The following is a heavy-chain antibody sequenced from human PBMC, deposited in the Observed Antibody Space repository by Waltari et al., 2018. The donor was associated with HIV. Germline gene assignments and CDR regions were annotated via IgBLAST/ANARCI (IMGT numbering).Heavy chain of an antibody. CDR1: GYPFTNYD. CDR3: ARSLACPDCYTKIDS. D-gene: IGHD2-2*02. Sequence: QVQLVQSGAEVKKPGASVTVSCKAFGYPFTNYDINWVRPAPGPGLDWVRQAPGQGLEWMGWMNPYSGNTGYAQRFQGRVTMTRSTPINTAYMELSGLTSDDTAVYFCARSLACPDCYTKIDSWGQGTLVTVSS. J-gene: IGHJ4*02. CDR2: MNPYSGNT. V-gene: IGHV1-8*01.